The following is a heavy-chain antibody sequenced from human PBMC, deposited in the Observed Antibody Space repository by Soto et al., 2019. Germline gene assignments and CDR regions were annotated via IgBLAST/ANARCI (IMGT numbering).Heavy chain of an antibody. D-gene: IGHD2-21*02. CDR2: TIPALGIT. V-gene: IGHV1-69*02. CDR1: GGTFTSSLT. CDR3: ATAVTVRRIEC. J-gene: IGHJ4*02. Sequence: QALLVQSGAELKRPGSSVKVSCKASGGTFTSSLTFIWVRQAPGDGLEWMGRTIPALGITKYSQTFQGRVSLTADTSTDKSTTTVYMDLGRLTSEDTAIYYCATAVTVRRIECWGQGTLVTVSS.